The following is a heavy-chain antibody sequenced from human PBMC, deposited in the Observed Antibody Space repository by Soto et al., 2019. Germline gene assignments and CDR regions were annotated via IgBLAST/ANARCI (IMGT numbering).Heavy chain of an antibody. J-gene: IGHJ6*03. CDR3: AGRDCSGTNCYYLDYYYMDV. CDR2: IYYSGST. CDR1: GGSFSSYY. D-gene: IGHD2-2*01. V-gene: IGHV4-59*08. Sequence: QVQLQESGPGLVRPSETLSLTCTVSGGSFSSYYWTWLRQSPGKGLEWIGYIYYSGSTDYNPSISGRLAISIDTAKNQFSLRLNSMTAADTAVYYCAGRDCSGTNCYYLDYYYMDVWGKGTTVTVSS.